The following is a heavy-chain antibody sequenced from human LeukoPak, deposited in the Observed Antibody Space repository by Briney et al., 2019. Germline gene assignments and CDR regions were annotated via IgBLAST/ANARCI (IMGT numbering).Heavy chain of an antibody. J-gene: IGHJ4*02. Sequence: SETLSLTCTVSGGSISSYYWSWIRQPPGKGLEWIGYIYYSGSTNYNPSLKSRGTISLDTSKNQFSLKLSSVTAADTAVYYCARVCGGNWPRYYFDLWGQGTLVTVSS. CDR1: GGSISSYY. CDR2: IYYSGST. CDR3: ARVCGGNWPRYYFDL. D-gene: IGHD1-1*01. V-gene: IGHV4-59*13.